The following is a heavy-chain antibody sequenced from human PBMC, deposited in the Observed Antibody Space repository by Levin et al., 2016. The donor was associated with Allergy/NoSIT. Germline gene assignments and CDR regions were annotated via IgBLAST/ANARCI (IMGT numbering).Heavy chain of an antibody. V-gene: IGHV4-39*01. J-gene: IGHJ4*02. CDR2: IYYSGST. CDR3: ARAVTTQYYFDY. Sequence: WIRQPPGKGLEWIGSIYYSGSTYYNPSLKSRVTISVDTSKNQFSLKLSSVTAADTAVYYCARAVTTQYYFDYWGQGTLVTVSS. D-gene: IGHD4-17*01.